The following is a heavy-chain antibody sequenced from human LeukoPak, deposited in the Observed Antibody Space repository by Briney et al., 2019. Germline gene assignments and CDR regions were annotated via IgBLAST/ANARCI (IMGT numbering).Heavy chain of an antibody. J-gene: IGHJ6*03. CDR3: ARGRVVPAAIHYYYMDV. V-gene: IGHV1-2*02. D-gene: IGHD2-2*01. Sequence: ASVKVSCKASGYTFTGYYMHWVRQAPGQGLEWMGWINPNSGGTNYAQKFQGRVTMTRDTSISTAYMELSRLRSDDTAVYYCARGRVVPAAIHYYYMDVWGKGTTVTISS. CDR2: INPNSGGT. CDR1: GYTFTGYY.